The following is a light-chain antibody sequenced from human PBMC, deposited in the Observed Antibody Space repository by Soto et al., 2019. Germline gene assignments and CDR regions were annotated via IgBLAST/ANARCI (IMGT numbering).Light chain of an antibody. CDR3: QHYNSYSEA. Sequence: IKVTVTPSALSGSVEDRVTITSRASQTISSWLAWYQQKPGKAPKLLIYKASTLKSGVPSRFSGSGSGTEFTLTISCLQPDDFATYYCQHYNSYSEAFGQGTKWIS. V-gene: IGKV1-5*03. CDR1: QTISSW. CDR2: KAS. J-gene: IGKJ1*01.